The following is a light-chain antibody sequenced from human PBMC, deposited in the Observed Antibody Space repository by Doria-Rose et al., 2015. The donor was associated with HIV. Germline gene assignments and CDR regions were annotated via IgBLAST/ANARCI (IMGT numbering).Light chain of an antibody. CDR3: HQYASSRT. Sequence: TQSSGTLSLSPGERATLSCRASQSVSANYLAWYQQRPGQSPRLLIYGASSRATDIPDRFSGSWSGTDFTLTISRLEPEDFAVYYCHQYASSRTFGQGTKVEIK. CDR2: GAS. CDR1: QSVSANY. V-gene: IGKV3-20*01. J-gene: IGKJ1*01.